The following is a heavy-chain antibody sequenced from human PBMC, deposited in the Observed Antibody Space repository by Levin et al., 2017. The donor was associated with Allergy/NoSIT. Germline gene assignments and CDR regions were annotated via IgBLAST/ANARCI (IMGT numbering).Heavy chain of an antibody. J-gene: IGHJ4*02. V-gene: IGHV4-31*03. Sequence: SETLSLTCTVSGGSISSGGYYWSWIRQHPGKGLEWIGYIYYSGSTYYNPSLKSRVTISVDTSKNQFSLKLSSVTAADTAVYYCARVGGYSYGPQYYFDYWGQGTLVTVSS. CDR2: IYYSGST. CDR3: ARVGGYSYGPQYYFDY. D-gene: IGHD5-18*01. CDR1: GGSISSGGYY.